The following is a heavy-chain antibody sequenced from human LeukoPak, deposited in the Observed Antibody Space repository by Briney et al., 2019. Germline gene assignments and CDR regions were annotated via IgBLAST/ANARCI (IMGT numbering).Heavy chain of an antibody. CDR3: AKDRSIGTYYTFDH. D-gene: IGHD1-26*01. CDR2: ISASGGMT. V-gene: IGHV3-23*01. Sequence: GGSLRLSCAASGFTVTDYAMTWVRQAPGEGLEWVSSISASGGMTYYADSVKGRFTVSRDNSKNSLYLQMNSLTAADTAVYYCAKDRSIGTYYTFDHWGQGTLVTVSS. CDR1: GFTVTDYA. J-gene: IGHJ4*02.